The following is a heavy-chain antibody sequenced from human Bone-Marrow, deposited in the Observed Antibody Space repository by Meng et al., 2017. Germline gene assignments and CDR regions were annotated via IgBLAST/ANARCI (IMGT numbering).Heavy chain of an antibody. D-gene: IGHD4-11*01. Sequence: QVQLQQWCVGLLKPSETLSLTCVVSGGSFSDYYWSWIRQPPGKGLEWIGEINHSGSTNYNPSLESRATKSVDTSQNNLSLKLSSVTAADSAVYYCARGPTTMAHDFDYWGQGTLVTVSS. CDR3: ARGPTTMAHDFDY. J-gene: IGHJ4*02. CDR1: GGSFSDYY. CDR2: INHSGST. V-gene: IGHV4-34*01.